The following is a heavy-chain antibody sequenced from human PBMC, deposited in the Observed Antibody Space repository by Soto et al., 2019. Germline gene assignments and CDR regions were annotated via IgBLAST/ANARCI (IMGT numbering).Heavy chain of an antibody. Sequence: EVQLAESGGGLAQPGGSLSLSGAASGFTLRGYAMDWVRQAPGKGLEYVSGISSNGVGTYYANSVQGRFTISRDNSKNTVYLQMGSLRPEDMAVYYCARRARPDFYYMDVWGKGTTVTVSS. V-gene: IGHV3-64*01. CDR1: GFTLRGYA. D-gene: IGHD6-6*01. CDR2: ISSNGVGT. CDR3: ARRARPDFYYMDV. J-gene: IGHJ6*03.